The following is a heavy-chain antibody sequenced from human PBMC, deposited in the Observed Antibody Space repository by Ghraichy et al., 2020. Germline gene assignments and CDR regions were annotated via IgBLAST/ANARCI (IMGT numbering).Heavy chain of an antibody. Sequence: GGSLRLSCAASGFTFSSYAMSWVRQAPGKGLEWVSAISGSGGSTYYADSVKGRFTISRDNSKNTLYLQMNSLRAEDTAVYYCAKESDYDSSGYYGLDYWGQGTLVTVSS. V-gene: IGHV3-23*01. J-gene: IGHJ4*02. D-gene: IGHD3-22*01. CDR2: ISGSGGST. CDR3: AKESDYDSSGYYGLDY. CDR1: GFTFSSYA.